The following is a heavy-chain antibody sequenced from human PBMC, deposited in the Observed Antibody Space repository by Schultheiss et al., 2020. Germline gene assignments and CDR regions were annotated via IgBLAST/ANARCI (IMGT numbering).Heavy chain of an antibody. CDR3: ARQTLSSWYWYFDL. CDR2: ISSSSSYI. Sequence: GGSLRLSCIVSGFTFSSHWMSWVRQAPGKGLEWVSYISSSSSYIYYADSVKGRFTISRDNAKNSLYLQMNSLRAEDTAVYYCARQTLSSWYWYFDLWGRGTLVTVSS. J-gene: IGHJ2*01. V-gene: IGHV3-21*05. D-gene: IGHD6-13*01. CDR1: GFTFSSHW.